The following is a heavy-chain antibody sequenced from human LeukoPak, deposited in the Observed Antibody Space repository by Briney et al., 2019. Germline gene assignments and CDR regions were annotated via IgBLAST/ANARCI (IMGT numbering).Heavy chain of an antibody. CDR3: ARTYSSSWYFDYYYYYGMDV. Sequence: GGSLRLSCAASGFTFSSYGMHWVRQAPGKGLEWVAVIWYDGSNKYYADSVKGRFTISRDNSKNTLYLQMNRLRAEDTAVYYCARTYSSSWYFDYYYYYGMDVWGQGTTVTVSS. V-gene: IGHV3-33*01. J-gene: IGHJ6*02. D-gene: IGHD6-13*01. CDR1: GFTFSSYG. CDR2: IWYDGSNK.